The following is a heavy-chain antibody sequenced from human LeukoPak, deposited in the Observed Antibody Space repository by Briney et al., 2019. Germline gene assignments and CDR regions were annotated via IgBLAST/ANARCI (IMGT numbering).Heavy chain of an antibody. D-gene: IGHD5-18*01. CDR2: INHSGST. CDR3: ARPRWSYGYRYSFDY. V-gene: IGHV4-34*01. Sequence: SETLSLTCAVYGGSFSGYYWSWIRQPPGKGLEWIGEINHSGSTNYNPSLKSRVTISVDTSKTQFSLKLSSVTAADTAVYYCARPRWSYGYRYSFDYWVQGTLVSVSS. J-gene: IGHJ4*02. CDR1: GGSFSGYY.